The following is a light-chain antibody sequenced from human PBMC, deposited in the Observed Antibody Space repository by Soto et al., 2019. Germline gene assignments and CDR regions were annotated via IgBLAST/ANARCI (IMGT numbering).Light chain of an antibody. Sequence: EIVLTQSPGTLSLSPGERATLSCRASQSVRNTYLAWYRQKPGQAPRPLIYGASSRATGIPERFSGSGSGTDFTLTISRLEPEDFAVYYCQQYGNSPYTFGQGTKVDIK. CDR2: GAS. CDR3: QQYGNSPYT. CDR1: QSVRNTY. J-gene: IGKJ2*01. V-gene: IGKV3-20*01.